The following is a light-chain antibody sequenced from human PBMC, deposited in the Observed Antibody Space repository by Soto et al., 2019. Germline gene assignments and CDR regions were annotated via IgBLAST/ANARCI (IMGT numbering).Light chain of an antibody. V-gene: IGLV1-44*01. J-gene: IGLJ3*02. CDR2: RND. CDR3: AAWDDSLNGVV. Sequence: QSVLTQPPSASGTPGQRVTISCSGSSSNIGSNTANWYQQLPGTAPKIVIYRNDQLPSGVPDRFSGSKSGTSASLAISGLQSDDEADYYCAAWDDSLNGVVFGGGTKLTVL. CDR1: SSNIGSNT.